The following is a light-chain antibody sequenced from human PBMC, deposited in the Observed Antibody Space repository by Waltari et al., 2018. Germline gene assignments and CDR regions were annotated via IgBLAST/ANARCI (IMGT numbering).Light chain of an antibody. J-gene: IGKJ2*01. CDR2: DAT. CDR1: HNISRR. CDR3: QQSRNIPYT. V-gene: IGKV1-39*01. Sequence: DIQMTQSPSSLSASVGDRVTITCRASHNISRRFNWYQQKPGKAPKVLIYDATTLQSGVPSRFSGSGSGTDFTLTIGSLQPEDFATYYCQQSRNIPYTFGQGTKLDIK.